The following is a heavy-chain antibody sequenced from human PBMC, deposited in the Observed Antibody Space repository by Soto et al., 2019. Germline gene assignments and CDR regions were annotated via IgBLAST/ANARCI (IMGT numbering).Heavy chain of an antibody. D-gene: IGHD2-2*01. J-gene: IGHJ3*02. CDR1: GYSISSSNW. CDR3: ARGDYAKALDI. V-gene: IGHV4-28*03. CDR2: IDYSGSA. Sequence: QVQLQESGPGLVKPSDNLSLICAVSGYSISSSNWWGWIRQPPGKGLEWIGNIDYSGSAYYNPALKSRVTMSVDTSKYQCSLKLTSVTAVDTAVYYCARGDYAKALDIWGQGTTVTVSS.